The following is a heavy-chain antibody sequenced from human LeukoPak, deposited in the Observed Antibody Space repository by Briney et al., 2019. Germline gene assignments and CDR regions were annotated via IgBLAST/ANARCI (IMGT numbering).Heavy chain of an antibody. D-gene: IGHD1-26*01. Sequence: ASVKVSCKVSGYTLTELSMNWVRQAPGKGLEWMGGFDPEDGETIYAQKFQGRVTMTEDTSIDTAYMELSSLRSEDTAVYYCSGILESPGYDYWGQGTLVTVSS. CDR1: GYTLTELS. J-gene: IGHJ4*02. V-gene: IGHV1-24*01. CDR2: FDPEDGET. CDR3: SGILESPGYDY.